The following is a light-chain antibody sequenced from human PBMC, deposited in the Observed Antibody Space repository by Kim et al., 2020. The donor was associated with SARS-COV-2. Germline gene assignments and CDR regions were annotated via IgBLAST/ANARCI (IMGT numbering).Light chain of an antibody. J-gene: IGKJ4*01. CDR1: QGISSY. CDR3: LQHDSYPLT. CDR2: AAS. Sequence: ASVGDRVTITCRASQGISSYLAWFQQKPGQVPKRLIYAASTLQSGVPSRFSGSGSGTEFTLTISSLQPEEFATYYCLQHDSYPLTFGGGTKVDIK. V-gene: IGKV1-17*03.